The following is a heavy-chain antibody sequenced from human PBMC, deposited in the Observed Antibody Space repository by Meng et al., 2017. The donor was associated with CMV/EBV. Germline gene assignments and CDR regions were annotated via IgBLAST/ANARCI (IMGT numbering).Heavy chain of an antibody. D-gene: IGHD3-9*01. CDR1: GYTFTSYA. J-gene: IGHJ4*02. CDR3: AGGVRHTGAVLRYFDWLLMIDY. CDR2: IIPIFGTA. Sequence: SVKVSCKASGYTFTSYAISWVRQAPGQGLEWMGGIIPIFGTANYAQKFQGRVTITTDESTSTAYMELSSLRSEDTAVYYCAGGVRHTGAVLRYFDWLLMIDYWGQGTLVTVSS. V-gene: IGHV1-69*05.